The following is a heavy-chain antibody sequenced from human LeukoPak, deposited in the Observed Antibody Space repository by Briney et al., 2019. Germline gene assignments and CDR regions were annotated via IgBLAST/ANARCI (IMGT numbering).Heavy chain of an antibody. CDR1: GFTFSSYP. V-gene: IGHV3-64*01. J-gene: IGHJ3*02. D-gene: IGHD3-22*01. CDR2: ISSDGGSK. CDR3: ARGREVQGYYYDSRSSLRPDAFDI. Sequence: GGPLSLSCAASGFTFSSYPMHWARQAQGKGLEYVSAISSDGGSKYYANSVKGRFTISRDNSKNTLYLQMGSLRAEDMAVYYCARGREVQGYYYDSRSSLRPDAFDIWGQGTMVTVSS.